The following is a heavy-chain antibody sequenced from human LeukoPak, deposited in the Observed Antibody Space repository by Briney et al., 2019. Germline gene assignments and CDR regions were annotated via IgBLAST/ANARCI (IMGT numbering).Heavy chain of an antibody. CDR3: ARSGGYSYGYDY. Sequence: GRSLRLSCAASGFTFSSYAMHWVRQAPGKGLEWVAVISYDGSNKYYADSVKGRFTIPRDNSKNTLYLQMNSLRAEDTAVYYCARSGGYSYGYDYWGQGTLVTVSS. CDR2: ISYDGSNK. D-gene: IGHD5-18*01. CDR1: GFTFSSYA. J-gene: IGHJ4*02. V-gene: IGHV3-30*01.